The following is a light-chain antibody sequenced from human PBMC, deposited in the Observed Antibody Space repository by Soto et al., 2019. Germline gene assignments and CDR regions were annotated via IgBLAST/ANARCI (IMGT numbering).Light chain of an antibody. J-gene: IGKJ1*01. CDR1: QAIDSW. V-gene: IGKV1-12*01. CDR2: TGS. CDR3: QQTLSFPPT. Sequence: DIQMTQSPSSVSASVGESVTITCXASQAIDSWLAWYQQKPGEAPKLLIFTGSLLHSGVPPRFSGSGSGTDFTLTISSLQPEDFATYYCQQTLSFPPTFGQGSKV.